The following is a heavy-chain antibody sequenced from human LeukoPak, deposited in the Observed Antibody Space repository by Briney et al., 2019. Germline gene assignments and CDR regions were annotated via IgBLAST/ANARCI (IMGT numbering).Heavy chain of an antibody. Sequence: PGGSLRLSCAASGFTFSSYWMSWVRQAPGKGLEWVANIKQDGSEKYYVDSVKGRFNISRDNAKNSLYLQMNSLRAEDTAVYYCARVYTMIVVYDAFDIWGQGTMVTVSS. J-gene: IGHJ3*02. CDR1: GFTFSSYW. CDR2: IKQDGSEK. D-gene: IGHD3-22*01. CDR3: ARVYTMIVVYDAFDI. V-gene: IGHV3-7*01.